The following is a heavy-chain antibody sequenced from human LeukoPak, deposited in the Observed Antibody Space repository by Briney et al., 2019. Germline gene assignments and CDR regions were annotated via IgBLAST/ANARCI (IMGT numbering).Heavy chain of an antibody. CDR3: ARESGGDSSDFDY. V-gene: IGHV3-7*01. CDR1: GFTFSSYW. Sequence: GGSLRLSCAASGFTFSSYWMSWVRQAPGKGLEWVANIKQDGSEKYYVDSVKGRFTISRDNAKNSLYLQMNSLRAEDTAVYYCARESGGDSSDFDYWGQGTLVTVSS. CDR2: IKQDGSEK. D-gene: IGHD6-19*01. J-gene: IGHJ4*02.